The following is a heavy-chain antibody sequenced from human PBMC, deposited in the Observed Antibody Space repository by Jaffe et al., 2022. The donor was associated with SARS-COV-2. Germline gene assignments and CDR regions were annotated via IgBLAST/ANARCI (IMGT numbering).Heavy chain of an antibody. CDR1: GFSFVAYS. V-gene: IGHV3-48*01. D-gene: IGHD7-27*01. J-gene: IGHJ4*02. CDR2: SGNGGSTI. Sequence: EVQLVESGGGLVQPGGSLRLSCVASGFSFVAYSMNWVRQAPGKGLEWLSYSGNGGSTISHADSVKGRFTISRDNAKNSLYLQMNSLRAEDTAVYYCARDDAWGFDYWGQGTLVTVSS. CDR3: ARDDAWGFDY.